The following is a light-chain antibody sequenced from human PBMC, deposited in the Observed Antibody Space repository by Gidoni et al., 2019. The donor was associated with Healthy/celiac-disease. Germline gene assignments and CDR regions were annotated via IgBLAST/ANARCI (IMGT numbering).Light chain of an antibody. CDR2: AAS. V-gene: IGKV1-6*01. CDR3: LQDYNYPRT. CDR1: QSIRND. Sequence: AIQMTQSPSSLSASVGDRVTITCRASQSIRNDLVWYQQKPGKAPKLLIYAASSLQSGVPSRFSGSGSGTDFTLTISSLQPEDFATYYCLQDYNYPRTFGQGTKVEIK. J-gene: IGKJ1*01.